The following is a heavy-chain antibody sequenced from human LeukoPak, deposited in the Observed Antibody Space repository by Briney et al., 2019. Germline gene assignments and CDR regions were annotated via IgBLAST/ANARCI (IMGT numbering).Heavy chain of an antibody. CDR3: ARGRDYASGAKYFGY. D-gene: IGHD2-2*01. V-gene: IGHV3-74*01. Sequence: GGSLRLSCAASGFTFSTYYIHWVRQAPGKGLVWVSRIDSDGNITTYADSVKGRFTISRDNAKNTLYLQMNSLRVEDTAVYYCARGRDYASGAKYFGYWGQGSLVTVSS. CDR1: GFTFSTYY. J-gene: IGHJ4*02. CDR2: IDSDGNIT.